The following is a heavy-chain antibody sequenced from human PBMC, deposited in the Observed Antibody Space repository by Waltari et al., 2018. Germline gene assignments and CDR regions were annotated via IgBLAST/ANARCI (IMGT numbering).Heavy chain of an antibody. CDR1: GRSIGRNTFY. V-gene: IGHV4-39*07. J-gene: IGHJ5*02. CDR3: VREWSSSSSWFDP. CDR2: INYSGST. Sequence: QVQLPASGPGLVKSSETLSLTCTVSGRSIGRNTFYWAWIRQPPGKRMEWMASINYSGSTYYMPSLKSRVTISVDTSRNQLSLRLTSVTAADTAVYFCVREWSSSSSWFDPWGQGTLVTVSS. D-gene: IGHD6-6*01.